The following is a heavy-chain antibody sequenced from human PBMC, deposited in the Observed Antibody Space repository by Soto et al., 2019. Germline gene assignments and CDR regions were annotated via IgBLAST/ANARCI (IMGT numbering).Heavy chain of an antibody. D-gene: IGHD2-2*01. J-gene: IGHJ4*02. CDR1: GGSISSSSYY. CDR2: IYYSGST. Sequence: QLQLQESGPGLVKPSETLSLTCTVSGGSISSSSYYWGWIRQPPGKGLEWIGSIYYSGSTYYNPSLKSRVTISVDTSKNQFSLKLSSVTAADTAVYYCARRYCSSTSCYDFDYWGQGTLVTVSS. V-gene: IGHV4-39*01. CDR3: ARRYCSSTSCYDFDY.